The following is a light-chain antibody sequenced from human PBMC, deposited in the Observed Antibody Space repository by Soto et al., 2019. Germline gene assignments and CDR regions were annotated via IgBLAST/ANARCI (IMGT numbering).Light chain of an antibody. CDR3: QQYGSSPFT. CDR1: QSISNSY. V-gene: IGKV3-20*01. Sequence: IMFTQSPGTLSLSPGERSTLSCMASQSISNSYLAWFQQKPGQSPRLLIYGASSRPTGIPDRFSGSGSGTDFTLAISRLEPEDFALYYCQQYGSSPFTFGGGTKVDIK. CDR2: GAS. J-gene: IGKJ4*01.